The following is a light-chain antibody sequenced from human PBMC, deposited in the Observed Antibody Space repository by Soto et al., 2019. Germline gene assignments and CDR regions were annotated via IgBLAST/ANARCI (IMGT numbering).Light chain of an antibody. CDR3: SSYTSSSRV. CDR1: SSDVAGYNY. V-gene: IGLV2-14*01. Sequence: QSALTQPASVSGSPGQSITISCTGTSSDVAGYNYVSCYQQHPGKAPKLMIYDVSNRPSGVSNRYSGAKSGNTASLTISGLQAEDEADYYWSSYTSSSRVFGGGTKLTVL. J-gene: IGLJ2*01. CDR2: DVS.